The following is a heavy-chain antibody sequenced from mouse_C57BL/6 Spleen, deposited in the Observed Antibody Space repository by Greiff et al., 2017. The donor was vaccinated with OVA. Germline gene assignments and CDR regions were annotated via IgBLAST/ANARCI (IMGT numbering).Heavy chain of an antibody. CDR2: ISSGSSTI. Sequence: EVQGVESGGGLVKPGGSLKLSCAASGFTFSDYGMHWVRQAPEKWLEWVAYISSGSSTIYYADTVKGRFTISRDNAKNTLFLQMTSLRSEDTAMYYCASPYYYGSSSWFAYWGQGTLVTVSA. J-gene: IGHJ3*01. V-gene: IGHV5-17*01. CDR1: GFTFSDYG. CDR3: ASPYYYGSSSWFAY. D-gene: IGHD1-1*01.